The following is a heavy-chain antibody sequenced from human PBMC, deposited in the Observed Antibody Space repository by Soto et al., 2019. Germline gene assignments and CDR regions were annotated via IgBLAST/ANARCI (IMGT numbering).Heavy chain of an antibody. CDR1: GYSFTCFW. D-gene: IGHD3-10*01. CDR2: IYPGDSDT. J-gene: IGHJ6*02. V-gene: IGHV5-51*01. Sequence: GESLKISCKRSGYSFTCFWIGWVRQMPGKGLEWMGIIYPGDSDTRYSPSFQGQVTISADKSISTAYLQWSSPNASDTAMYYCARSLWSGELLYTPHGYYRMDGCGQGTRVTVS. CDR3: ARSLWSGELLYTPHGYYRMDG.